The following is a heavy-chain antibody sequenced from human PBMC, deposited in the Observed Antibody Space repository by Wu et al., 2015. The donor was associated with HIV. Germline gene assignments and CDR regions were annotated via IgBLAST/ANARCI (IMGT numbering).Heavy chain of an antibody. CDR2: IIPLFDVT. D-gene: IGHD6-13*01. CDR3: ATAGADGQQPDYYGMDV. J-gene: IGHJ6*02. Sequence: QVQLVQSGAEVKKPGSSVKVSCKASGVTLTSFAFSWVRQAPGEGLEWMGGIIPLFDVTQYAQKFRDRVTMTEDTSTDTAYMELSSLRSEDTAVYYCATAGADGQQPDYYGMDVWGQGTTVTVSS. CDR1: GVTLTSFA. V-gene: IGHV1-69*14.